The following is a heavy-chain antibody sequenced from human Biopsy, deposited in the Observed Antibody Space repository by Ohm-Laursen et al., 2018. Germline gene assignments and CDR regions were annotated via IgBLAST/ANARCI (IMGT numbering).Heavy chain of an antibody. J-gene: IGHJ3*01. V-gene: IGHV4-59*01. CDR3: ARLYRLDDYWNDDPPDAFDV. D-gene: IGHD1-1*01. Sequence: SQTLSCTGAVSGGSITDVYWSWIRQSPGKGLEWFGFISNGGENTYNPSLRRRVAISVDTSKNQFSLKLSSVTAADTAIFFCARLYRLDDYWNDDPPDAFDVWGQGTRVTVSS. CDR2: ISNGGEN. CDR1: GGSITDVY.